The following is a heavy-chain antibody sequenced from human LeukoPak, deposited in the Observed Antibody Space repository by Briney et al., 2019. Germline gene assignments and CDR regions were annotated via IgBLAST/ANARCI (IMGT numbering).Heavy chain of an antibody. V-gene: IGHV3-66*01. CDR2: IFSGGST. Sequence: GGSLRLSCAASGVTGSSNYLSWVRQAPGKGLEWVSVIFSGGSTYYADSVKGRFTISRDNSKSTLYLQMYSLRTEDTAVYYCARDGYCGDYYYGMDVWGQGTTVTVSS. CDR1: GVTGSSNY. D-gene: IGHD4-17*01. J-gene: IGHJ6*02. CDR3: ARDGYCGDYYYGMDV.